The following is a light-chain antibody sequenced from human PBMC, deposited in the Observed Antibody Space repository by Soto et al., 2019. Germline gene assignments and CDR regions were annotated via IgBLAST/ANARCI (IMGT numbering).Light chain of an antibody. J-gene: IGKJ5*01. Sequence: DIRMTQSPSSLSASFGNRVTITWWASQSISTYLNWYQKKPGKAPNLLIYDASRLQSGVPSRFSGSGGGTDFNLSISSVQTEDFATYFCQQSYMDPITFGQGTRLEIK. V-gene: IGKV1-39*01. CDR2: DAS. CDR3: QQSYMDPIT. CDR1: QSISTY.